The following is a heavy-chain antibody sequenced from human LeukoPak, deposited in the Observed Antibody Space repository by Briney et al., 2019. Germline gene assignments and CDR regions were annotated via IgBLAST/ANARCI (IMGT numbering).Heavy chain of an antibody. Sequence: GGSLRLSCAASGFTFSSYWMSWVRQAPGKGLEWVANIKQDGTGTYFGDSVKGRSTISRDNAKKSLYLQMNNLRVEDTAVYYCARETWYYDYVRKSYRGGYFDLWGRGTLVTVSS. CDR1: GFTFSSYW. J-gene: IGHJ2*01. D-gene: IGHD3-16*02. CDR3: ARETWYYDYVRKSYRGGYFDL. CDR2: IKQDGTGT. V-gene: IGHV3-7*01.